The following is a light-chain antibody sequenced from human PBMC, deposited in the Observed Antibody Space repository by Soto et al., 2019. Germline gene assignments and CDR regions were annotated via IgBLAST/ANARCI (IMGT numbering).Light chain of an antibody. CDR3: QHYYNWPIN. CDR2: GAS. J-gene: IGKJ5*01. V-gene: IGKV3D-15*01. CDR1: QSIGNN. Sequence: EVLMTQSPATLSVSPGERATLSCRASQSIGNNLAWYQQKPGQAPRLLIYGASTRATGIPARFSGSGSGTKFTLTISSLQSEDFAVYNCQHYYNWPINFGQGTRLEI.